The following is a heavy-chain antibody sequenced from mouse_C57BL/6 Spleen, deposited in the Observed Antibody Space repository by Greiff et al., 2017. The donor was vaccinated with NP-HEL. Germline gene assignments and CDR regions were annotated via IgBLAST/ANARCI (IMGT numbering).Heavy chain of an antibody. V-gene: IGHV5-4*01. CDR1: GFTFSSYA. CDR3: ARETLPTGPFDY. J-gene: IGHJ2*01. CDR2: ISDGGSYT. Sequence: EVQGVESGGGLVKPGGSLKLSCAASGFTFSSYAMSWVRQTPEKRLEWVATISDGGSYTYYPDNVKGRFTISRDNAKNNLYLQMSHLKSEDTAMYYCARETLPTGPFDYWGQGTTLTVSS. D-gene: IGHD4-1*02.